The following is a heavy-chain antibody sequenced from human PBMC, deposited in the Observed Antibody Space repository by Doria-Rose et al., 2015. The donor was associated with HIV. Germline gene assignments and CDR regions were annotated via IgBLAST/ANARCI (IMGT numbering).Heavy chain of an antibody. V-gene: IGHV2-26*01. Sequence: QVTLKESGPVLVKPTETLTLTCTVSGVSLSSPGMGVSWIRQPPGKALEWLANIVSDDARSYRTSRKSSLTISRGTSKSQVVLTMTDMDPVDTATYYCARIKSSRWYHKYYFDFWGQGTLVIVSA. D-gene: IGHD6-13*01. CDR2: IVSDDAR. J-gene: IGHJ4*02. CDR1: GVSLSSPGMG. CDR3: ARIKSSRWYHKYYFDF.